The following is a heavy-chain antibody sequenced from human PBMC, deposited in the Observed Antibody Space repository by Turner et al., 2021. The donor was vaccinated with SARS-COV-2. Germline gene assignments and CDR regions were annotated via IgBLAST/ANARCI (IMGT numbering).Heavy chain of an antibody. J-gene: IGHJ6*02. D-gene: IGHD1-1*01. Sequence: EVQLLESGGGLVQPGGSLRLSCAASGFTFSNYWMHWVRQGPGKRLVWVTRSNRDGGNATYADSVKGRFTISRDNAKNSVSLQMGSLRGESTALYFCARGWNRGMDVWGQGTTVIVSS. CDR3: ARGWNRGMDV. CDR1: GFTFSNYW. V-gene: IGHV3-74*01. CDR2: SNRDGGNA.